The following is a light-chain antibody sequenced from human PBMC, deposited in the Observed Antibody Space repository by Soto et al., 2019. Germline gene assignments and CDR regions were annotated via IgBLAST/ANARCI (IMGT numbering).Light chain of an antibody. CDR3: QQYGSSPLT. CDR2: GAS. V-gene: IGKV3-20*01. J-gene: IGKJ3*01. Sequence: EIVLTQSPGTLSSSPGERATLTCRASQSVTSSYLAWYQQKPGQAPRLLMYGASSRATGIPDRFSGSGSGTDFTLTISRLEPEDFAVYYCQQYGSSPLTFGPGTKVDIK. CDR1: QSVTSSY.